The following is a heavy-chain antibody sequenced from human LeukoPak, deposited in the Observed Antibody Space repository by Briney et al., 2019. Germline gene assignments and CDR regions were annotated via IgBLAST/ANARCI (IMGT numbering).Heavy chain of an antibody. V-gene: IGHV3-73*01. CDR3: TSPGMVATRDY. Sequence: PGGSLRLSCAASGFTFSGSAMHWARQASGKGLEGVGRIRSKANSYATAYAASVKGRFTISRDDSKNTAYLQMNSLKTEDTAVYYCTSPGMVATRDYWGQGTLVTVSS. J-gene: IGHJ4*02. CDR1: GFTFSGSA. CDR2: IRSKANSYAT. D-gene: IGHD5-12*01.